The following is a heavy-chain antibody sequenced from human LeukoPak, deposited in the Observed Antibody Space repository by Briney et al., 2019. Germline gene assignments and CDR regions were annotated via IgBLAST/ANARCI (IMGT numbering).Heavy chain of an antibody. D-gene: IGHD3-10*01. CDR2: INHSGST. CDR1: GGSFSGYY. V-gene: IGHV4-34*01. Sequence: SETLSLTCAVYGGSFSGYYWSWIRQPPGKGLEWIGEINHSGSTNYNPSLKSRVTISVDTSKNQFSLKLSSVTAADTAVYYCARRAGTMVRGVPYYYYYYMDVWGKGTTVTISS. CDR3: ARRAGTMVRGVPYYYYYYMDV. J-gene: IGHJ6*03.